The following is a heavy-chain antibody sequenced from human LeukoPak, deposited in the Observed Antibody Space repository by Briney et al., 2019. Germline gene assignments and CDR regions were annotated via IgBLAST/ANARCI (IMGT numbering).Heavy chain of an antibody. J-gene: IGHJ4*02. CDR3: ASSLGIASRSPPGH. Sequence: ASVKVSCKASGYSFTDYYMHWVRQAPGQGLEWMGWINPNTGGTDFAQKFQGRVTMTRDTSISTVYMELSRLGSDDTAMYYCASSLGIASRSPPGHWGQGSLVTVSS. V-gene: IGHV1-2*02. CDR2: INPNTGGT. CDR1: GYSFTDYY. D-gene: IGHD6-6*01.